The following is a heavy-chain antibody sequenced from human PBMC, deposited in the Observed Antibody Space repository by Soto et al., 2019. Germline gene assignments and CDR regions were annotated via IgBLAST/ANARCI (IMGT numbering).Heavy chain of an antibody. V-gene: IGHV3-23*01. J-gene: IGHJ4*02. CDR2: IGTGGDT. CDR1: DFTFGNYV. CDR3: AKDRGIGGNYYFDA. Sequence: GGSLRLSCAASDFTFGNYVMNWVRQAPGEGLEWVSTIGTGGDTYYAASVKGRFTISRDNSKNTLYLQLHSPRADDTAVYYCAKDRGIGGNYYFDAWGQGTLVTVSS. D-gene: IGHD1-1*01.